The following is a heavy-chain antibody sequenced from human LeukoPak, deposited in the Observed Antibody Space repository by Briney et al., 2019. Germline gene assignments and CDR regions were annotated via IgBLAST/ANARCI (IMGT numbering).Heavy chain of an antibody. J-gene: IGHJ6*03. Sequence: SETRSLTCTVSGGSISSYYWSWIRQPAGKGLEWIGRFYTSGSTNYNPSLKSRVTMSVDTSKNQFPLKLTSVTAADTAVYYCARDRGEYSSSSAYYSYMDVWGKGTTVTVSS. CDR3: ARDRGEYSSSSAYYSYMDV. V-gene: IGHV4-4*07. CDR2: FYTSGST. CDR1: GGSISSYY. D-gene: IGHD6-6*01.